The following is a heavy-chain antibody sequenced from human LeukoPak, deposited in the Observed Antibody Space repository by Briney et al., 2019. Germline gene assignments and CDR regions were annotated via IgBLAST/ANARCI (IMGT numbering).Heavy chain of an antibody. CDR1: GYRFTNYW. D-gene: IGHD2-2*01. CDR3: ARRLCSSTSCYAPTDYFDY. CDR2: IYPGDSDT. V-gene: IGHV5-51*01. J-gene: IGHJ4*02. Sequence: GASLKISCKGSGYRFTNYWIGWVRQLPGKGLEWMGIIYPGDSDTRYSPSFQGQVTISADRSISTAYLQWSSLKASDTAMYYWARRLCSSTSCYAPTDYFDYWGQGALVTVSS.